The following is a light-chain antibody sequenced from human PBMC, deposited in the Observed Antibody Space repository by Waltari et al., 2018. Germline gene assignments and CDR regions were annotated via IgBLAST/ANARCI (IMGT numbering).Light chain of an antibody. CDR3: QQYGRSPRT. Sequence: EIVLTQSPGTLSSSPGERATRSCRASQSVSSSYLAWYQQKPGKAPRLLIYGPSSRATGITDRFSGSGSGTDFTLTISRLGPEDFAVYYCQQYGRSPRTFGQGTTVEIK. CDR2: GPS. J-gene: IGKJ1*01. V-gene: IGKV3-20*01. CDR1: QSVSSSY.